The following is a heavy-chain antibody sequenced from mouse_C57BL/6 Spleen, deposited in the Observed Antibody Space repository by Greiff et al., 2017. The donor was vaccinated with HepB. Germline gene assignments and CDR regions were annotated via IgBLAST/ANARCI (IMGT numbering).Heavy chain of an antibody. CDR3: ARDQVLRFFDY. CDR2: ISDGGSYT. CDR1: GFTFSSYA. V-gene: IGHV5-4*01. D-gene: IGHD1-1*01. Sequence: EVQLVESGGGLVKPGGSLKLSCAASGFTFSSYAMSWVRQTPEKRLEWVATISDGGSYTYYPDNVKGRFTISRDNAKNNLYLQMSHLKSEDTAMDYCARDQVLRFFDYWGQGTTLTVSS. J-gene: IGHJ2*01.